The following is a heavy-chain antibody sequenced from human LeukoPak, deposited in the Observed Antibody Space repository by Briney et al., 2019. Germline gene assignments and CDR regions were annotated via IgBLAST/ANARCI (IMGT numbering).Heavy chain of an antibody. V-gene: IGHV3-53*01. CDR1: GFTVSNNF. CDR3: AREGVIDAFDI. Sequence: PGGSLRLSCAASGFTVSNNFMNWVRQAPGKGLEWVSLIYTGGNTFYADSVKGRFTMSCDNSKNTLYLQMNSLRVEDTAVYYCAREGVIDAFDIWGQGTMVTVSS. D-gene: IGHD3-10*01. CDR2: IYTGGNT. J-gene: IGHJ3*02.